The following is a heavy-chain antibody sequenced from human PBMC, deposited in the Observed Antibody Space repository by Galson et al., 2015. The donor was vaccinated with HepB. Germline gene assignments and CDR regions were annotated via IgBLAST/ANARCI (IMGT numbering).Heavy chain of an antibody. CDR3: ARSKGDYYGSGSFQH. V-gene: IGHV1-18*04. CDR2: ISAYNGNT. D-gene: IGHD3-10*01. Sequence: SVKVSCKASGYTFTSYGISWVRQAPGQGLEWMGWISAYNGNTNYAQKLQGRVTMTTDTSTSTAYMELRSLRSDDTAVYYCARSKGDYYGSGSFQHWGQGTLVTVSS. J-gene: IGHJ1*01. CDR1: GYTFTSYG.